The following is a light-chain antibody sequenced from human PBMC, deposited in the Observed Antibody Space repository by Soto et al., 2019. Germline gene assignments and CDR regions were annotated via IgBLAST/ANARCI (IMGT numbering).Light chain of an antibody. Sequence: EILMTQSPATLSVSPGERVTFSCRASQSVSYYLAWYQQKPGQAPRLLIYDASTRATGIPVRFSGSGSGTEVTLTISSLQSEDFGVYYCQQNKDWPGTFGQGTKVDI. J-gene: IGKJ1*01. CDR3: QQNKDWPGT. CDR2: DAS. V-gene: IGKV3-15*01. CDR1: QSVSYY.